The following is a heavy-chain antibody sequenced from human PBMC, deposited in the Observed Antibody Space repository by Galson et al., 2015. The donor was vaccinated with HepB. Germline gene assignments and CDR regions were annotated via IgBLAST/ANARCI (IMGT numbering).Heavy chain of an antibody. J-gene: IGHJ5*02. CDR2: ISWDGGST. CDR1: GFTFDDYT. Sequence: SLRLSCAASGFTFDDYTMHWVRQAPGKGLEWVSLISWDGGSTYYADSVKGRFTISRDNSKNSLYLQMNSLRTEDTALYYCAKDNEPAASVVTAMPWFDPWGQGTLVTVSS. D-gene: IGHD4-23*01. CDR3: AKDNEPAASVVTAMPWFDP. V-gene: IGHV3-43*01.